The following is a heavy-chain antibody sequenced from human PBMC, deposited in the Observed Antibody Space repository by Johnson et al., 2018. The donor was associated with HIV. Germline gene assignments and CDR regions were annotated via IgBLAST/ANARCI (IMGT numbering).Heavy chain of an antibody. J-gene: IGHJ3*02. CDR2: ISGSGGST. CDR3: AKVRGDFWRCYYGGLNDAFDI. Sequence: AISGSGGSTYYADSVKGRFTISRDHSKNKLYLQMNSLRAEDTAVYYCAKVRGDFWRCYYGGLNDAFDIWGQGTMVTVSS. D-gene: IGHD3-3*01. V-gene: IGHV3-23*01.